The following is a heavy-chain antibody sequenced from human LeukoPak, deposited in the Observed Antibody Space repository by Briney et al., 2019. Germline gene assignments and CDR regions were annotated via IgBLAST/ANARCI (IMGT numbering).Heavy chain of an antibody. D-gene: IGHD6-13*01. CDR3: ARLEAGYSSSWYGGVSWFDP. V-gene: IGHV4-34*01. CDR1: GGSFSGYY. Sequence: PSETLSLTCAVYGGSFSGYYWSWIRQPPGKGLEWIGEINHSGSTNYNPSLKSRVTISVDTSKNQFSLKLSSVTAADTAVYYCARLEAGYSSSWYGGVSWFDPWGQGTLVTVSS. CDR2: INHSGST. J-gene: IGHJ5*02.